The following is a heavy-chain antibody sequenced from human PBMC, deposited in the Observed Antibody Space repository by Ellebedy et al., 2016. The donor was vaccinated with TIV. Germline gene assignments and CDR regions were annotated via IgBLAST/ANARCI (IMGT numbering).Heavy chain of an antibody. CDR2: IDPSDSYT. Sequence: GGSLRLSXKGSGYIFTSDWISWVRQRPGKGLEWMGRIDPSDSYTNYSPSFQGHVTISADKSTSTAYLQWSSLRASDTAMYYCARHPSTSAWYSWGQGTQVTVSS. J-gene: IGHJ1*01. CDR3: ARHPSTSAWYS. D-gene: IGHD2-2*01. V-gene: IGHV5-10-1*01. CDR1: GYIFTSDW.